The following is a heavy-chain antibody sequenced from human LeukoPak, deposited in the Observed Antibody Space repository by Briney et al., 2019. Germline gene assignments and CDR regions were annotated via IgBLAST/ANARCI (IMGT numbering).Heavy chain of an antibody. D-gene: IGHD2-15*01. J-gene: IGHJ4*02. CDR1: GGSFSGYY. CDR2: INHSGST. Sequence: PSETLSLTCAVYGGSFSGYYWSWIRQPPGKWLEWIGEINHSGSTNYNPSLKSRVTISVDTSKNQFSLKLSSVTAADTAVYYCARATGYCSGGSCKRFDYWGQGTLVTVSS. V-gene: IGHV4-34*01. CDR3: ARATGYCSGGSCKRFDY.